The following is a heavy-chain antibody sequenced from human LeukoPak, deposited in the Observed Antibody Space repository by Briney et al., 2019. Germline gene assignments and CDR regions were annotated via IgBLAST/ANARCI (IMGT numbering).Heavy chain of an antibody. D-gene: IGHD6-19*01. CDR3: ARVTMSVAGTFAGFDC. J-gene: IGHJ4*02. V-gene: IGHV7-4-1*02. CDR1: GYTFTSHA. Sequence: GASVKVSCKASGYTFTSHAVNWVRQAPGQGLEWMGWINTNTGNPTYAQGFTGRFVFSLDTSVSTAYLQISSLKAEDTAVYYCARVTMSVAGTFAGFDCWGQGTLVTVSS. CDR2: INTNTGNP.